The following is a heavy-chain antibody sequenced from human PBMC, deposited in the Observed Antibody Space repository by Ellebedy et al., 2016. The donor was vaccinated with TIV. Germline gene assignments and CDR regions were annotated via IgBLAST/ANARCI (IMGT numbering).Heavy chain of an antibody. D-gene: IGHD5-24*01. CDR2: ITSSGNYK. CDR3: ARGASRDGYN. J-gene: IGHJ4*02. CDR1: GFTFSRYW. Sequence: PGGSLRLSCAASGFTFSRYWMHWVRQAPGKGLEWVSSITSSGNYKYYADSLKGRFTISRDNAKNSLYLQMNGLRAEDTAVYYCARGASRDGYNWGQGTLVTVSS. V-gene: IGHV3-21*01.